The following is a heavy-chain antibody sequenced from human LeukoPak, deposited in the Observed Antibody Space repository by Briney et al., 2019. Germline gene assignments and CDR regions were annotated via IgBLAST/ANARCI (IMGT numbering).Heavy chain of an antibody. CDR2: ISYDGNYK. CDR1: GFTFRSYA. CDR3: AGGREMTTVITSDAFDI. J-gene: IGHJ3*02. V-gene: IGHV3-30*04. D-gene: IGHD4-17*01. Sequence: GGSLRLSCAASGFTFRSYAMNWVRQAPGKGLEWVAVISYDGNYKYYADSVKGRFTISRDNSKNTLYLRMHSLRAEDTAVYYCAGGREMTTVITSDAFDIWGQGTLVTVSS.